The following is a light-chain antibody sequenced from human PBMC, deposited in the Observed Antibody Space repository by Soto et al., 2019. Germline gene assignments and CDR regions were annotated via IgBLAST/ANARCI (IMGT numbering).Light chain of an antibody. CDR3: RQYNNWPPWT. Sequence: EIVMTQSPSTLSVSPGETATLSCRASQSISNSLAWYQQKPGQAPTLLIYDASTRSTGVPARCSGSGSGTAFTLTISSLQSEDYLVYYCRQYNNWPPWTFGQGTKLEIK. V-gene: IGKV3-15*01. J-gene: IGKJ2*02. CDR1: QSISNS. CDR2: DAS.